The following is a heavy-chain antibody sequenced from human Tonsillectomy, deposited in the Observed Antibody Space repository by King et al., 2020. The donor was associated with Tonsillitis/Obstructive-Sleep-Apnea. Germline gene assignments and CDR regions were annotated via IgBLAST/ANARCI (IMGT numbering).Heavy chain of an antibody. J-gene: IGHJ4*02. Sequence: VQLVESGGALVQPGGSLRLSCPASGFTFSSFAMTWVRQAPGKGLEWVSAFSGIGGSTYYADPVKGRFTISRDNSKNTLYLQMNSLRAEDTAVYYCAKDGRDGYRGEPPIYYFDYWGQGTLVTVSS. V-gene: IGHV3-23*04. D-gene: IGHD5-24*01. CDR1: GFTFSSFA. CDR3: AKDGRDGYRGEPPIYYFDY. CDR2: FSGIGGST.